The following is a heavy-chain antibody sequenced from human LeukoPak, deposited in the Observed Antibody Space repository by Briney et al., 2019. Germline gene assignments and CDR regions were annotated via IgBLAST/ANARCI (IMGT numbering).Heavy chain of an antibody. CDR1: GGSISSYY. CDR3: APRGGDGGAFDI. V-gene: IGHV4-59*01. CDR2: IYYSGST. D-gene: IGHD2-21*02. J-gene: IGHJ3*02. Sequence: PSETLSLTCTVSGGSISSYYWSWIRQPPGKGLEWIGYIYYSGSTNYNPSLKSRVTISVDTSKNQFSLKLSSVTAADTAVYYCAPRGGDGGAFDIRGQGTMVTVSS.